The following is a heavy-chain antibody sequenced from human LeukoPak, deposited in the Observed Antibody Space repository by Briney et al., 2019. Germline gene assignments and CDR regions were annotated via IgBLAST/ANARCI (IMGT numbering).Heavy chain of an antibody. Sequence: SETPSLTCTVSGGSISSSSYYWGWIRQPPGKGLEWIGSIYYSGSTYYNPSLKSRVTISVDTSKNQFSLKLSSVTAADTAVYYCARRTVPMAYYYYGMDVWGQGTTVTVSS. CDR1: GGSISSSSYY. J-gene: IGHJ6*02. CDR2: IYYSGST. CDR3: ARRTVPMAYYYYGMDV. D-gene: IGHD4-17*01. V-gene: IGHV4-39*01.